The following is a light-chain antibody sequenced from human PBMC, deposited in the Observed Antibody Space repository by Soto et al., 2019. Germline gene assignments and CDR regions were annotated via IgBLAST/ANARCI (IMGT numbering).Light chain of an antibody. CDR2: DAS. V-gene: IGKV1-5*01. CDR1: QSISSW. J-gene: IGKJ1*01. CDR3: QQYNSYWRT. Sequence: DIQMTQSPSTLSASVGDRVTITCRARQSISSWLAWYQQKPGKAPKLLIYDASRWESGVPSRFSGSGSGTEFTLTISSLQPDDFATYYCQQYNSYWRTFGQGTKV.